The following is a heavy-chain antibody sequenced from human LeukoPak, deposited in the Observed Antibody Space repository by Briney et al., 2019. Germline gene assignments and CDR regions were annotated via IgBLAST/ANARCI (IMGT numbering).Heavy chain of an antibody. V-gene: IGHV3-23*01. J-gene: IGHJ6*02. D-gene: IGHD2-2*01. Sequence: GGSLRLSCAASGFTFSSYAMSWVCQAPGKGLEWVSAVSGSGGSTYYADSVKGRFTISRDNSKNTLYLQMNSLRAEDTAVYYCAKDRAPIVVVPAAIGYYGMDVWGQGTTVTVSS. CDR3: AKDRAPIVVVPAAIGYYGMDV. CDR2: VSGSGGST. CDR1: GFTFSSYA.